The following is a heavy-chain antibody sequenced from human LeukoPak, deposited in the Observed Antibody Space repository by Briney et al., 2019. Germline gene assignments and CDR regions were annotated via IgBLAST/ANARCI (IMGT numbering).Heavy chain of an antibody. CDR2: ISGSGGST. CDR1: GFTFSSYA. V-gene: IGHV3-23*01. Sequence: GGSLRLSCAASGFTFSSYAMSWVRQAPGKGLEWVSAISGSGGSTYYADSVKGRFTISRDNSKNTLYLQMNSLRAKDTAVYYCAKAIYGDYVPDYWGQGTLVTVSS. J-gene: IGHJ4*02. D-gene: IGHD4-17*01. CDR3: AKAIYGDYVPDY.